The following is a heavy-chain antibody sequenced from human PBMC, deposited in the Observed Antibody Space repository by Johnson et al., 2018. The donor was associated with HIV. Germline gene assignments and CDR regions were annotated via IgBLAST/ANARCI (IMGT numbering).Heavy chain of an antibody. CDR2: IGTAGNT. D-gene: IGHD6-13*01. J-gene: IGHJ3*02. CDR3: ASEIHRPRPSSSWYVGAFDI. CDR1: GFTFSSYD. V-gene: IGHV3-13*01. Sequence: VQLVESGGGLVQPGGSLRLSCAASGFTFSSYDMHWVRQATGKGLEWVSAIGTAGNTYYPGSVKGRFTISRDNAKNSLYLQMNSLRAEDTAVYYCASEIHRPRPSSSWYVGAFDIWGQGTMVTVSS.